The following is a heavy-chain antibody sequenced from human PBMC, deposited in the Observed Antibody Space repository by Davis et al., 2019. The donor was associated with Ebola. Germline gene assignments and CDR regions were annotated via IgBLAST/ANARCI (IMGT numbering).Heavy chain of an antibody. CDR2: TYYNSKWYN. Sequence: HSQTLSLTCAISGASVSSNSAAWNWIRLSPSRGLEWLGRTYYNSKWYNDYAVSLKSRITFNPDTSKNQFSLQLDSVTPEDTAIYYCARVNWGAGKAFDIWGQGSMVTVSS. CDR3: ARVNWGAGKAFDI. V-gene: IGHV6-1*01. D-gene: IGHD7-27*01. CDR1: GASVSSNSAA. J-gene: IGHJ3*02.